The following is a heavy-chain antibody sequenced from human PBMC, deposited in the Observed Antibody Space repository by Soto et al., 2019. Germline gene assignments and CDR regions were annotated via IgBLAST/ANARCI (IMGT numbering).Heavy chain of an antibody. CDR3: ARASSSSSAADY. Sequence: QVQLQESGPGLVKPSQTLSLTCSVSGESISSGGYYWSWIRHLPGKGLEWLGYIYDTESAYYNPSLKSRVSIAMDTSENHFAMRLTSVTAADSAVYYCARASSSSSAADYWGQGLQVTVSS. CDR2: IYDTESA. CDR1: GESISSGGYY. D-gene: IGHD6-6*01. J-gene: IGHJ4*02. V-gene: IGHV4-31*03.